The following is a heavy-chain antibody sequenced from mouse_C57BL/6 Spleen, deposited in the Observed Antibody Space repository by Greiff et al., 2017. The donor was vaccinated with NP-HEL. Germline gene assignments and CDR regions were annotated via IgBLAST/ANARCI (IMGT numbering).Heavy chain of an antibody. V-gene: IGHV5-6*01. CDR1: GFTFSSYG. CDR3: ARPTIVTLKGLYYFDY. CDR2: ISSGGSYT. J-gene: IGHJ2*01. D-gene: IGHD2-5*01. Sequence: EVMLVESGGDLVKPGGSLKLSCAASGFTFSSYGMSWVRQTPDKRLEWVATISSGGSYTYYPDSVKGRFTISRDNAKNTLYLQMSRLKSEDTAMYYCARPTIVTLKGLYYFDYWGQGTTLTVSS.